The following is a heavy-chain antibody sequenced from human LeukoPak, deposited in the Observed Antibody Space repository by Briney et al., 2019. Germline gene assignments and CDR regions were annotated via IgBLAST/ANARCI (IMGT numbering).Heavy chain of an antibody. CDR3: ARENTVAYFDY. CDR1: GYSFTSYG. J-gene: IGHJ4*02. Sequence: SVKVSCKASGYSFTSYGISWVRQAHGQGIGWMGWMSAYNGNTNYSQKLQGRDTMTTDTPTSTAYMELRSLRSDDTAVYYCARENTVAYFDYWGQGTLVTVSS. V-gene: IGHV1-18*01. CDR2: MSAYNGNT. D-gene: IGHD4-23*01.